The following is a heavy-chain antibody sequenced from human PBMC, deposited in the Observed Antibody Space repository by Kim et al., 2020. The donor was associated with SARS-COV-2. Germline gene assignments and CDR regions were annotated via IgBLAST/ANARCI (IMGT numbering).Heavy chain of an antibody. V-gene: IGHV1-2*06. D-gene: IGHD2-15*01. CDR1: GYTFTGYY. J-gene: IGHJ4*02. Sequence: ASVKVSCKASGYTFTGYYMHWLRQAAGQGLEWMGRINPNSGGTNYAQKFQGRVTMTRDTSISTAYMELSRLRSDDTAVYYCARDIVVVVAATPNFGYWGQGTLVAVSS. CDR3: ARDIVVVVAATPNFGY. CDR2: INPNSGGT.